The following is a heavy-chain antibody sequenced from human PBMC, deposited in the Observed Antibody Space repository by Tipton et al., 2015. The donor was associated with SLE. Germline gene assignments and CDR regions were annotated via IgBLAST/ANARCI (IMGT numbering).Heavy chain of an antibody. CDR1: GGSFSDYS. CDR2: INHSGST. CDR3: ARGRLLEWLPTYYYYYGMDV. D-gene: IGHD3-3*01. J-gene: IGHJ6*02. V-gene: IGHV4-34*01. Sequence: TLSLTCAVYGGSFSDYSWSWIRQPPGKGLEWIGEINHSGSTNYNPSLKSRVTISVDTSKIQFSLKLSSVTAADTAVYYCARGRLLEWLPTYYYYYGMDVWGHGTTVTVSS.